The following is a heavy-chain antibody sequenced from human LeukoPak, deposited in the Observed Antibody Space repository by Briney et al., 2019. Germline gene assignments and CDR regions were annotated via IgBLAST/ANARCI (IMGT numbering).Heavy chain of an antibody. Sequence: PGGSLRLSCTASRVTFSGYTMNWVRQAPGKGLEWVSSISSSSTYIYHAESVKGRFTISRDNAKNSLYLQMNSLRAEDTAVYYCARVYASGSYYRGMDVWGQGTTVTVSS. J-gene: IGHJ6*02. CDR3: ARVYASGSYYRGMDV. CDR2: ISSSSTYI. V-gene: IGHV3-21*06. CDR1: RVTFSGYT. D-gene: IGHD3-10*01.